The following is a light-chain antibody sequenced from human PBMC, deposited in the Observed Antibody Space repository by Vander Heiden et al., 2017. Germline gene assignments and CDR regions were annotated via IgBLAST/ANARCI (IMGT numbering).Light chain of an antibody. Sequence: DIQMTQSPSTLSASVGDRVTIPCRASQRIDFWLAWYQQKPGKAPKLLIYKASSLESGVPSRFSGSGSGTEFTLTIRSLQPDDFATYYCQQYNTYPYTFGQGAKLEIK. V-gene: IGKV1-5*03. J-gene: IGKJ2*01. CDR2: KAS. CDR1: QRIDFW. CDR3: QQYNTYPYT.